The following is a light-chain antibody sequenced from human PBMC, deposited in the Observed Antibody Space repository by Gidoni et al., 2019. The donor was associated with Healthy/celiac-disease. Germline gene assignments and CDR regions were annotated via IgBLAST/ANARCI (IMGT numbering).Light chain of an antibody. Sequence: EIVLTQSPGTLSLSPGERATLPCRASQSVSSSYSAWYQQKPGQAPRLLIYGASSRATGIPDRFSGSGSGTDFTLTISRLEPEDFAVYYCQQYGSSPWTVGQGTKVEIK. CDR1: QSVSSSY. J-gene: IGKJ1*01. CDR2: GAS. CDR3: QQYGSSPWT. V-gene: IGKV3-20*01.